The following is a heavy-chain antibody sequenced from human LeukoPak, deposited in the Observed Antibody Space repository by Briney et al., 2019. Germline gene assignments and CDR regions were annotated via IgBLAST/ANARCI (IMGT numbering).Heavy chain of an antibody. V-gene: IGHV4-34*01. CDR2: INHSGST. Sequence: SETLSLTCAVYGGSFSGYYWSWIRQPPGKGLEWIGEINHSGSTNYNPSLKSRVTISVDTSKNQFSLKLSSVTAADTAVYYCASGGAAAGTGWGQGTLVTVSS. CDR1: GGSFSGYY. J-gene: IGHJ4*02. D-gene: IGHD6-13*01. CDR3: ASGGAAAGTG.